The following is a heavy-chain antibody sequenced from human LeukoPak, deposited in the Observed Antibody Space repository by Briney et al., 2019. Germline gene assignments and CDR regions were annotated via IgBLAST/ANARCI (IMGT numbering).Heavy chain of an antibody. CDR3: AKGGDLYGGLLDS. V-gene: IGHV3-30*07. D-gene: IGHD4/OR15-4a*01. Sequence: GGSLRLSCAASGFTFSSYAMHWVRQAPGKGLEWVAVISYDGSNKYYADSVKGRFTLSRDNSKNTLYLLMSSLRAEDTAVYYCAKGGDLYGGLLDSWGQGTLVTVSS. CDR1: GFTFSSYA. CDR2: ISYDGSNK. J-gene: IGHJ4*02.